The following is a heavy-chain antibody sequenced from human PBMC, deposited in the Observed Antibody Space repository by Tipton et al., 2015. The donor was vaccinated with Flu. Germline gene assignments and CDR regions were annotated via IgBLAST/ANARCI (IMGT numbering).Heavy chain of an antibody. CDR3: ARAPYSDYDTSGSSFDY. J-gene: IGHJ4*02. Sequence: LRLSCTVSGASINSNFWSWIRQPPGKGLEWIGYIYSGGSTKYNPYFESRVTMSIDTSKNQFSLKVTSVTAADTAVYYCARAPYSDYDTSGSSFDYWGQGTLVTVSS. CDR2: IYSGGST. CDR1: GASINSNF. D-gene: IGHD3-22*01. V-gene: IGHV4-59*08.